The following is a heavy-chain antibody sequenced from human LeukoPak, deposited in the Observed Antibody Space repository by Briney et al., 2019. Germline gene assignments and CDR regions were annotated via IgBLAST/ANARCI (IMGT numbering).Heavy chain of an antibody. D-gene: IGHD2-8*01. V-gene: IGHV3-30*18. J-gene: IGHJ4*02. CDR1: GFTFSSYG. CDR3: AKEYCSNSVCHSLDY. Sequence: GGSLRLSCAASGFTFSSYGMHWVRQAPGKGLEWVAVISYDGSNKYYADSVKGRFTFSRDNSKNTLYLQMNSLRAENTAVYYCAKEYCSNSVCHSLDYWGQGTLVTVSS. CDR2: ISYDGSNK.